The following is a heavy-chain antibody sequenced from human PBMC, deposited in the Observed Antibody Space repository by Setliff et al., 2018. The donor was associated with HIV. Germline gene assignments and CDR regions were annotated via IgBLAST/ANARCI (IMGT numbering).Heavy chain of an antibody. Sequence: PGESLKISCRASGYRFTSYWIAWVRQMPGKGLEWMGIIYPGDSETRYSPSFQGQVTISVDKSIGTAYLQWNSLKASDTAIYYCARALDFLTEQLNWFFPLWGRGTLVTVSS. CDR1: GYRFTSYW. V-gene: IGHV5-51*01. CDR2: IYPGDSET. J-gene: IGHJ2*01. D-gene: IGHD3-9*01. CDR3: ARALDFLTEQLNWFFPL.